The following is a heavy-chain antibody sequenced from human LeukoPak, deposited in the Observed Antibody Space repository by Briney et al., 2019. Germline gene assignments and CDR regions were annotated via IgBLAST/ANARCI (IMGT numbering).Heavy chain of an antibody. CDR1: GASVSSGSYY. V-gene: IGHV4-61*01. D-gene: IGHD1-1*01. Sequence: PSKTLSLTCTVSGASVSSGSYYWSWIRQSPGKGLEWIGYIRYSGSTNYNPSLKSRVTILVDTPKNQFSLKLSSVTAADTAVYYCARGVLVGTTGYYFDYWGQGTLVTVSS. J-gene: IGHJ4*02. CDR2: IRYSGST. CDR3: ARGVLVGTTGYYFDY.